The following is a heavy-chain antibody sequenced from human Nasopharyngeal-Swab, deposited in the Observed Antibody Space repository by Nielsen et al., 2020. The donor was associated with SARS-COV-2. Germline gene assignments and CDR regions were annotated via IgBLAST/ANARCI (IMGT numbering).Heavy chain of an antibody. V-gene: IGHV3-23*03. CDR2: IYSGGSST. Sequence: GESLKISCAASGFTFSSYAMSWVRQAPGKGLEWVSVIYSGGSSTYYADSVKGGFTISRDNSKNTLYLQMNSLRAEDTAVYYCAKDGTLLGHYYYGMDVWGQGTTVTVSS. D-gene: IGHD2-8*02. J-gene: IGHJ6*02. CDR1: GFTFSSYA. CDR3: AKDGTLLGHYYYGMDV.